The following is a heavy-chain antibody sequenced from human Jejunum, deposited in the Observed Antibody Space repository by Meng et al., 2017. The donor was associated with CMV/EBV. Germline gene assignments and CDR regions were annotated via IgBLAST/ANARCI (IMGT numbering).Heavy chain of an antibody. CDR1: GYTFNHFY. Sequence: VSCKASGYTFNHFYLHWVRQAPGQRLEWMGWVNPNNGGTDYAQKFQGRVIMTSDTSISTVYMELSRLTFDDTAVYYCARGPWGFDLWGQGTLVTVSS. D-gene: IGHD7-27*01. J-gene: IGHJ4*02. V-gene: IGHV1-2*02. CDR2: VNPNNGGT. CDR3: ARGPWGFDL.